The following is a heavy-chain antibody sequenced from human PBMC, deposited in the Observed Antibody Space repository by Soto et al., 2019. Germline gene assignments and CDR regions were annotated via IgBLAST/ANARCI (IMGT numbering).Heavy chain of an antibody. V-gene: IGHV3-11*06. D-gene: IGHD1-1*01. CDR3: VRSGDNYNLLDY. Sequence: QVQLVESGGDVVKPGGSLRLSCAASGFTFSDHYMSWIRQAPGKGLEWIGYSSNSGSFTRYADSVKGRFSISRDNAKNSLYLQINSLRGDDTAIYYCVRSGDNYNLLDYWGQGTPVTVSS. CDR1: GFTFSDHY. J-gene: IGHJ4*02. CDR2: SSNSGSFT.